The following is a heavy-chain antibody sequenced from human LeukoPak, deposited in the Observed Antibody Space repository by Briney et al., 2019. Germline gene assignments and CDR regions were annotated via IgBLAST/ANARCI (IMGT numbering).Heavy chain of an antibody. CDR3: AIDSRWEPRGGFDY. CDR1: GYTFTSYV. V-gene: IGHV1-18*01. J-gene: IGHJ4*02. D-gene: IGHD1-26*01. CDR2: ISVYNGNT. Sequence: ASVKVSRKASGYTFTSYVINWVRQAPGQGLEWMGWISVYNGNTNYAQKLQGRVTMTTDTSTSAAYMELRSLRSDDTAVYYCAIDSRWEPRGGFDYWGQGTLVTVSS.